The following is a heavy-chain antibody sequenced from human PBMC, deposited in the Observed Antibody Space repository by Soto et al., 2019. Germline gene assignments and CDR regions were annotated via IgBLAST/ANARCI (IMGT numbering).Heavy chain of an antibody. V-gene: IGHV4-59*01. J-gene: IGHJ5*02. D-gene: IGHD2-2*01. CDR1: GGSISSYY. CDR2: FYYSGST. Sequence: SETLSLTCTVSGGSISSYYWSWIRQPPGKGQERIRYFYYSGSTNYNPSLKIRVTISVDTSKNQFSLKLSSVTAADTAVYYCARAGGYCSSTSCYEVPTTEWWFDPWGQGTLVTVSS. CDR3: ARAGGYCSSTSCYEVPTTEWWFDP.